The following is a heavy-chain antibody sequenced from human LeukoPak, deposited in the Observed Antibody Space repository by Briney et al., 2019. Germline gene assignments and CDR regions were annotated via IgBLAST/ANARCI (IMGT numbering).Heavy chain of an antibody. CDR2: INHSGST. CDR3: ARQWAVAALDY. D-gene: IGHD6-19*01. CDR1: GGSFSGYY. Sequence: SETLSLTCAVYGGSFSGYYWSWIRQPPGKGLEWIGEINHSGSTNYNPSLKSRVTISVDTSKNQFSLKLSSVTAADTAVYYCARQWAVAALDYWGQGTLVTVSS. J-gene: IGHJ4*02. V-gene: IGHV4-34*01.